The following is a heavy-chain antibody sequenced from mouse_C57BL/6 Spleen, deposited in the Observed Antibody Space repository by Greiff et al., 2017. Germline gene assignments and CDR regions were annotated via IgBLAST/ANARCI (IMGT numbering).Heavy chain of an antibody. J-gene: IGHJ2*01. D-gene: IGHD2-3*01. CDR2: IYPGNSDT. V-gene: IGHV1-5*01. CDR3: TRGNYDGYYFDY. CDR1: GYTFTSYW. Sequence: EVQLQQSGTVLARPGASVKMSCKTSGYTFTSYWMHWVKQRPGQGLEWIGAIYPGNSDTSYNQKFKGKAKLTAVTSASTAYMELSSLTNEDSAVYYCTRGNYDGYYFDYWGQGTTLTVSS.